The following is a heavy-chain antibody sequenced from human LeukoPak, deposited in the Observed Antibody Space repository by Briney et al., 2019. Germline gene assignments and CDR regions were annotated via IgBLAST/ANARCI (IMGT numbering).Heavy chain of an antibody. CDR1: AYSISDGFV. CDR2: IYHSGTT. Sequence: SETLSLTCTVSAYSISDGFVWGFIRQPPGKGLEWIASIYHSGTTYYNPSLRSRVTMSVDTSNNQFSLKLSSVTAADTAMYFCTRLSHVAGAPKVSCFDPWGQGTLVTVSS. V-gene: IGHV4-38-2*02. CDR3: TRLSHVAGAPKVSCFDP. J-gene: IGHJ5*02. D-gene: IGHD1-26*01.